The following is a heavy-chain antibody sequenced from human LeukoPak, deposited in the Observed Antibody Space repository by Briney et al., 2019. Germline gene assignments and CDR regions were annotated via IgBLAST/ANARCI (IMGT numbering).Heavy chain of an antibody. CDR3: AKDPVPAAIRGNWFDP. D-gene: IGHD2-2*02. Sequence: GGSLRLSRAASGFTFSSYGMHWVRQAPGKGLEWVAFKRYDGSNKYYADSVKGRFTISRDNSKNTLYLQMNSLRAEDTAVYYCAKDPVPAAIRGNWFDPWGQGTLVTVSS. J-gene: IGHJ5*02. CDR2: KRYDGSNK. V-gene: IGHV3-30*02. CDR1: GFTFSSYG.